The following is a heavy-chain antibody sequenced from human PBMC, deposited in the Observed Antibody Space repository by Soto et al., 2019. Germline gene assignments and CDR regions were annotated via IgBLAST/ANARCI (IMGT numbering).Heavy chain of an antibody. Sequence: PGGSLRLSCAASGFTFSDYSMNWVRQAPGKGLEWVSSISRSSKYIYYADSVKGRFTISRDDAKNSLYLQMNSLRAEDTAVYFCARDLGRPDSPYYCGQGTLVTVSS. J-gene: IGHJ4*02. CDR1: GFTFSDYS. D-gene: IGHD6-6*01. V-gene: IGHV3-21*01. CDR3: ARDLGRPDSPYY. CDR2: ISRSSKYI.